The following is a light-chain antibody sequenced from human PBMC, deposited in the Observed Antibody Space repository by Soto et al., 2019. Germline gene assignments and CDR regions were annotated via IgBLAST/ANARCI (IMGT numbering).Light chain of an antibody. CDR2: DVS. V-gene: IGLV2-11*01. J-gene: IGLJ1*01. Sequence: QSVRTQPRSGSGAAGRGVTISCTGTSSDVGGYNYVSWYQQHPGKAPKLMIYDVSKRPSGVPDRFPGSKSGNTASLTISGLQAEKEADYSCSPYPGTSYASGPGTKFPVL. CDR3: SPYPGTSYA. CDR1: SSDVGGYNY.